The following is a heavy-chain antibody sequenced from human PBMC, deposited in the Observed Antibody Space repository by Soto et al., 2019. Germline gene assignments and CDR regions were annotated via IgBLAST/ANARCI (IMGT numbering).Heavy chain of an antibody. J-gene: IGHJ5*02. D-gene: IGHD5-12*01. CDR1: GLTFSPHG. CDR2: ISGGSDTE. V-gene: IGHV3-48*01. CDR3: ATTVDVMATMTGRFDP. Sequence: GGSLRLSCVASGLTFSPHGMNWVRQAPGKGLEWVASISGGSDTEYYADSVRGRFTISRDNAMKSLYLQMNSLRADDTAVYFCATTVDVMATMTGRFDPWGQGTLVTVSS.